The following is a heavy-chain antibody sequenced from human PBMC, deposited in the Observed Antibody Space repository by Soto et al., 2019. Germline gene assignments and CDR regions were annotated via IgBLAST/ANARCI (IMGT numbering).Heavy chain of an antibody. CDR3: ARGRASGSYYLLDY. V-gene: IGHV1-8*01. CDR1: GNTFTSYD. Sequence: ASVKVSCKASGNTFTSYDINWVRQATGHGLEWMGWINPNSGNIGYAQKFQGRVTMTRDTAIRTAYMEVSRLRSDDTTVYYCARGRASGSYYLLDYWGQGTLVTVSS. D-gene: IGHD3-10*01. CDR2: INPNSGNI. J-gene: IGHJ4*02.